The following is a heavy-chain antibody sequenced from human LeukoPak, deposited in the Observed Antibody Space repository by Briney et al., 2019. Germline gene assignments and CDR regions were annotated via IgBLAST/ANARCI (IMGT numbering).Heavy chain of an antibody. CDR1: GYTFTGYY. D-gene: IGHD3-9*01. CDR2: INPNSGGT. J-gene: IGHJ4*02. CDR3: ARDGRAYYDFLTGYYRFDY. V-gene: IGHV1-2*04. Sequence: ASVKVSCKASGYTFTGYYMHWVRQAPGQGLEWMGWINPNSGGTNYAQKFQGWVTMTRDTSISTAYMELSRLRSDDTAVYYCARDGRAYYDFLTGYYRFDYWGQGTLVTVSS.